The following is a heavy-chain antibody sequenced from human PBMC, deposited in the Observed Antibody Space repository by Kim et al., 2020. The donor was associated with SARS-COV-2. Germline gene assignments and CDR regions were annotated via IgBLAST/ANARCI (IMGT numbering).Heavy chain of an antibody. Sequence: GGSLRLSCAASGFTVSTNFMSWVRQAPGKGLEWVSGIYTDGTTWYADSVKGRFTMSRDSSKNTLYLQMNSLRAEDMAVYYCVGELNRVGADSIHNHNCFDPWGQGTLVTVSS. D-gene: IGHD4-4*01. CDR3: VGELNRVGADSIHNHNCFDP. V-gene: IGHV3-53*01. J-gene: IGHJ5*02. CDR2: IYTDGTT. CDR1: GFTVSTNF.